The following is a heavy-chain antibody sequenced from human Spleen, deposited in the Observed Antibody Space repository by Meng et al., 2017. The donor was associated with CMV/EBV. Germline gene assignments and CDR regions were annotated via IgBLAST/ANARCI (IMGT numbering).Heavy chain of an antibody. D-gene: IGHD1-1*01. J-gene: IGHJ4*02. Sequence: ASVKVSCKASGYTFITNGISWVRQAPGQGLEWVGWISTYNGATNYAQKLRGRVTITRDNSRNTLYLQMGSLRPDDMAVYYCARGRGRTGDVDPGFSGYFDSWGQGALVTVSS. CDR2: ISTYNGAT. V-gene: IGHV1-18*03. CDR3: ARGRGRTGDVDPGFSGYFDS. CDR1: GYTFITNG.